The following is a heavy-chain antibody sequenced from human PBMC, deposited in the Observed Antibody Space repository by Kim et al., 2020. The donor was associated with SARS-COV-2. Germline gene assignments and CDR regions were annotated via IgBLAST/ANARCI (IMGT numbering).Heavy chain of an antibody. V-gene: IGHV4-38-2*02. CDR2: IYHSGST. Sequence: SETLSLTCTVSGYSISSGYYWGWIRQPPGKGLEWIGSIYHSGSTYYNPSLKSRVTISVDTSKNQFSLKLSSVTAADTAVYYCARDPGYYYYGMDVWGQGTTVTVSS. D-gene: IGHD7-27*01. CDR3: ARDPGYYYYGMDV. CDR1: GYSISSGYY. J-gene: IGHJ6*02.